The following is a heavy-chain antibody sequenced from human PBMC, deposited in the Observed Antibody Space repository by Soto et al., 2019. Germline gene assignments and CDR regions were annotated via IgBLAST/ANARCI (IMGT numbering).Heavy chain of an antibody. CDR3: ERDGSALPCSGGSRSSSSFDC. V-gene: IGHV3-64D*06. J-gene: IGHJ4*02. CDR1: GLTFSSYA. CDR2: ISSNGGST. Sequence: GGSLRLSCSASGLTFSSYAMHWVRQAPGKGLEYVSAISSNGGSTYYADSVKGRFTISRDNAKNTLYLQMNSLRAEDTAVYYCERDGSALPCSGGSRSSSSFDCWGQGTLVTVSS. D-gene: IGHD2-15*01.